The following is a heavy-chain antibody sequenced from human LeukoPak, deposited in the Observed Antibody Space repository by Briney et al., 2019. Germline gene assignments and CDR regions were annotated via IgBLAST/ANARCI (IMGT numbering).Heavy chain of an antibody. CDR2: IDPNSGGT. Sequence: GASVKVSCKASGYTFTCKFIHWVRQAPGQGLEWMGWIDPNSGGTDYAQKFRGRVTMTRDTSTSTAYMDLSSLISDDTAVYYCARDREGLAYFDYWGQGTLVTVSS. J-gene: IGHJ4*02. CDR3: ARDREGLAYFDY. CDR1: GYTFTCKF. V-gene: IGHV1-2*02. D-gene: IGHD3/OR15-3a*01.